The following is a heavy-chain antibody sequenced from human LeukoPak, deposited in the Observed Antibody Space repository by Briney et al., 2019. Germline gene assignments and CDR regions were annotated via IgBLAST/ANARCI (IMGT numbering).Heavy chain of an antibody. J-gene: IGHJ1*01. Sequence: GGSLRLSCAASGFTFSSYGMHWVRQAPGKGLEWVAVISYDGSNKYYADSVKGRFTISRDNAKNSLYLQMNSLRAEDTAVYYCAKDLQLGSQGTLVTVSS. V-gene: IGHV3-30*18. CDR2: ISYDGSNK. CDR1: GFTFSSYG. CDR3: AKDLQL.